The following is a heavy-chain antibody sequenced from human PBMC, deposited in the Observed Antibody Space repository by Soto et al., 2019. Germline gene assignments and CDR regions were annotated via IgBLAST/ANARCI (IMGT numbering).Heavy chain of an antibody. CDR1: GFTFDDYA. V-gene: IGHV3-9*01. CDR2: ISWNSGSI. J-gene: IGHJ4*02. D-gene: IGHD6-13*01. Sequence: EVQLVESGGGLVQPGRSLRLSCAASGFTFDDYAMHWVRQAPGKGLEWVSGISWNSGSIGYADSVKGRFPISRDNAKNSLYLQMNRLRAEDTALYYCAKDISDKQQLIPYYFDYWGQGTLVTVAS. CDR3: AKDISDKQQLIPYYFDY.